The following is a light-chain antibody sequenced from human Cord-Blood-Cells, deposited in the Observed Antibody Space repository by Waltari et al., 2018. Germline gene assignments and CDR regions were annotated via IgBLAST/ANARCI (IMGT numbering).Light chain of an antibody. V-gene: IGLV2-14*01. CDR3: SSYTSSSTLV. CDR1: SRDVGAYNY. J-gene: IGLJ1*01. CDR2: DVS. Sequence: QCALTQPASVSWSSGQSITNSCTGTSRDVGAYNYVSWYQQHPDKAPKLMIYDVSNRPSGFSNRFSGSKSGNTASLTISGLQAEDEADYYCSSYTSSSTLVFGTGTKVTVL.